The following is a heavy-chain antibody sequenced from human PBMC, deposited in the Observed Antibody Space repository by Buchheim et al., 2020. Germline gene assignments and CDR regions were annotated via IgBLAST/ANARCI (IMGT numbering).Heavy chain of an antibody. CDR2: IDQDGRKT. V-gene: IGHV3-7*01. D-gene: IGHD6-19*01. CDR3: ARGDIFVAGPFDY. Sequence: EVQLVESGGGLVQPGGSLRLSCAASGFTFSTYWMTWVRQAPGKGLDWVANIDQDGRKTYYVDSLKGRFTISRDNARNSLSLQMNNLSAEDTAVYYCARGDIFVAGPFDYWGQGT. CDR1: GFTFSTYW. J-gene: IGHJ4*02.